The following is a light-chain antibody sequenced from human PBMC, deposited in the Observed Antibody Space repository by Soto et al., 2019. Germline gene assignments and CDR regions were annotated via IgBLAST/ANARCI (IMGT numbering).Light chain of an antibody. Sequence: QSVLTQPPSVSGAPGQRVTISCTGSSSNIGAGYDVHWYQQLPGTAPKPLIYNNNNRPSGVPDRFSGSKSDTSASLAITGLQADDEADYYCQSYDSSLSGVVFGGGTKLTVL. V-gene: IGLV1-40*01. CDR3: QSYDSSLSGVV. CDR2: NNN. J-gene: IGLJ2*01. CDR1: SSNIGAGYD.